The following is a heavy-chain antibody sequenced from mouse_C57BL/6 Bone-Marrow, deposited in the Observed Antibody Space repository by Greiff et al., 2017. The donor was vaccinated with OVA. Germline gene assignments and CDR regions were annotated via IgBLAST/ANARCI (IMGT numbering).Heavy chain of an antibody. CDR2: IDPENGDT. V-gene: IGHV14-4*01. D-gene: IGHD4-1*02. CDR3: TPTGSNYWYFDV. Sequence: VQLQQSGAELVRPGASVKLSCTASGFNIKDDYMHWVKQRPEQGLEWIGWIDPENGDTEYASKFQGKATITADTASNTAYLQLSSLTSEDTAVYYCTPTGSNYWYFDVWGTGTTVTVSS. CDR1: GFNIKDDY. J-gene: IGHJ1*03.